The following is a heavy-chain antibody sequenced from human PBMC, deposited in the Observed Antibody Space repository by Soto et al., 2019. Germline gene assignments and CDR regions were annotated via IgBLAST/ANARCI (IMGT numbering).Heavy chain of an antibody. CDR3: ARDRGWNHDSYYYYYMDV. CDR1: GYTFTSYY. V-gene: IGHV1-46*03. CDR2: INPSGGST. J-gene: IGHJ6*03. D-gene: IGHD1-1*01. Sequence: ASVKVSCKASGYTFTSYYMHWVRQAPGQGLEWMGIINPSGGSTSYAQKFQGRVTMTRDTSTSTVYMELSSLRSEDTAVYYCARDRGWNHDSYYYYYMDVWGKGTTVTVSS.